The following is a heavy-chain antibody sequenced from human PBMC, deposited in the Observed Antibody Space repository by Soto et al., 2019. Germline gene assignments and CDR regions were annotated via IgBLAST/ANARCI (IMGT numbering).Heavy chain of an antibody. J-gene: IGHJ4*02. Sequence: SETLSLTCDVSGGSISSSYCWSWVRQPPGKGLEWIGEIYHSGSTNYNPSLKSRVTISVDKSKKQFSLKLSSVTAADTAVYYCASIGGATQNYFDYWGQGTLLTVSS. CDR3: ASIGGATQNYFDY. CDR2: IYHSGST. CDR1: GGSISSSYC. V-gene: IGHV4-4*02. D-gene: IGHD1-26*01.